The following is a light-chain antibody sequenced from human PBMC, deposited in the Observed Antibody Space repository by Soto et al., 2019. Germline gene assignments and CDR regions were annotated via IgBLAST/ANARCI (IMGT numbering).Light chain of an antibody. CDR2: GAS. CDR3: HQTFTPPLT. Sequence: DIEMTQSPSSLSASVGDRVTITCRASQSISNFLSWYRKSPGRAPELLIYGASTLQSGVPSRFSGSGSGTDFTLTISSLEPEDFATYWCHQTFTPPLTFGGWTKVEI. V-gene: IGKV1-39*01. J-gene: IGKJ4*01. CDR1: QSISNF.